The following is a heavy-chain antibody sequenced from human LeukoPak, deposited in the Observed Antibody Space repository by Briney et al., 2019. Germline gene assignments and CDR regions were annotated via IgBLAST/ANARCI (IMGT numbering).Heavy chain of an antibody. V-gene: IGHV3-7*01. CDR3: ARDSYYDSSGYYYSPDVLDY. Sequence: GGSLRLSCAASGFTFSSYWMTWVRQAPGKGLEWVANIKRDGSAKYYVDSVKGRFTISRDNAKNSLYLQMNSLRAEDTAVYYCARDSYYDSSGYYYSPDVLDYWGQGTLVTVSS. J-gene: IGHJ4*02. CDR1: GFTFSSYW. CDR2: IKRDGSAK. D-gene: IGHD3-22*01.